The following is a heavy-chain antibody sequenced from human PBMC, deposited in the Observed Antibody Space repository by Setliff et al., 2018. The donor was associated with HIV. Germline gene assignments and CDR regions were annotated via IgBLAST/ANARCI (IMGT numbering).Heavy chain of an antibody. D-gene: IGHD1-26*01. Sequence: GGSLRLSCAVSGFTFISYGMYWVRQAPGKGLEYVSDINSNGDSSYYANSVKGRFTISRDNSKNTLYLQMGSLRPEDMAVYYCARVWVYAFDIWGQGTMVTVSS. V-gene: IGHV3-64*01. CDR3: ARVWVYAFDI. CDR2: INSNGDSS. J-gene: IGHJ3*02. CDR1: GFTFISYG.